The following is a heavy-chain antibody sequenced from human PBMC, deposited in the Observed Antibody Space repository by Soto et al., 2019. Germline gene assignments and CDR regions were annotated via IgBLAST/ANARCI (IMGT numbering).Heavy chain of an antibody. CDR1: GFTFSSYA. CDR3: AEDLSGYSSSWYDGGDY. J-gene: IGHJ4*02. Sequence: VGSLRLSCAASGFTFSSYAMSWVRQAPGKGLEWVSAISGSGGSTYYADSVKGRFTISRDNSKNTLYLQMNSLRAEDTAVYYCAEDLSGYSSSWYDGGDYWGQGTLVTVSS. V-gene: IGHV3-23*01. D-gene: IGHD6-13*01. CDR2: ISGSGGST.